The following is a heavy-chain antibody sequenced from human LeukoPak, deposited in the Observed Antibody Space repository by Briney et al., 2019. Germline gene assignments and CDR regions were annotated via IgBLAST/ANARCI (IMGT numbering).Heavy chain of an antibody. D-gene: IGHD6-19*01. CDR2: IYYSGST. CDR1: GGSISSYY. Sequence: SETLSLTCTVSGGSISSYYWSWIRQPPWKGLEWIGYIYYSGSTNYNPSLKSRVTISVDTSKNQFSLKLSSVTAADTAVYYCARVQWLESPYFDYWGQGTLVTVSS. V-gene: IGHV4-59*01. J-gene: IGHJ4*02. CDR3: ARVQWLESPYFDY.